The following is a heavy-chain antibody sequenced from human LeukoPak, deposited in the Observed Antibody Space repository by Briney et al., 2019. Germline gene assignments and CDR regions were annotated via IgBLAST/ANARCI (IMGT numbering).Heavy chain of an antibody. Sequence: PGGSLRLSCAASGFTFSSYAMSWVRQAPGKGLEWISAISGSGGSTYYADSVKGRFTISRDNSKNTLYLQMNSLRAEDTAVYYCAKLARGPGIAAAGTRIDYWGQGTLVTVSS. CDR2: ISGSGGST. CDR1: GFTFSSYA. CDR3: AKLARGPGIAAAGTRIDY. J-gene: IGHJ4*02. V-gene: IGHV3-23*01. D-gene: IGHD6-13*01.